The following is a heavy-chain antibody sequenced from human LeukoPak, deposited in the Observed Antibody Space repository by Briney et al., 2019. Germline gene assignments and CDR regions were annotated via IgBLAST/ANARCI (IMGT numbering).Heavy chain of an antibody. D-gene: IGHD3-22*01. Sequence: GASVKVSCKASGYTFTSYFLHWVRQAPGQGLEWMGIINPSGGSTGYPQKFQGRVTMTRDTSTSTVYMELSSLRSEDAAVYYCARVHYYDSSGYYYFDYWGQGTLVTVSS. V-gene: IGHV1-46*01. CDR1: GYTFTSYF. J-gene: IGHJ4*02. CDR2: INPSGGST. CDR3: ARVHYYDSSGYYYFDY.